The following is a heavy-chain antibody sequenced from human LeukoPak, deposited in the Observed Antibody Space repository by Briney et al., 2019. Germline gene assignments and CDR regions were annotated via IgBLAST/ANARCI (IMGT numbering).Heavy chain of an antibody. D-gene: IGHD4-23*01. CDR3: AKGSARRWFWYFDY. CDR1: GFTFSSYW. V-gene: IGHV3-74*01. Sequence: GGSLRLSCVASGFTFSSYWMSWVRQAPGKGLVWVSRINSDGSSTSYADSVKGRFTISRDNAKNTLYLQMNSLRAEDTAVYYCAKGSARRWFWYFDYWGQGTLVTVSS. CDR2: INSDGSST. J-gene: IGHJ4*02.